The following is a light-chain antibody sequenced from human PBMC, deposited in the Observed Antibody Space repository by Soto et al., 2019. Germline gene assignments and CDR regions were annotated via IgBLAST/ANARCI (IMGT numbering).Light chain of an antibody. V-gene: IGKV3-15*01. CDR2: DTS. CDR1: QSVRSN. CDR3: QQYNNWPT. J-gene: IGKJ1*01. Sequence: EIVMTQSPATLSVSPGERATLSCRASQSVRSNLAWYQQKPGQAPRLLVYDTSTRATGIPARFSGSGSGTEFTLTISSLQSEDFAVYNCQQYNNWPTFGQGTKVEIK.